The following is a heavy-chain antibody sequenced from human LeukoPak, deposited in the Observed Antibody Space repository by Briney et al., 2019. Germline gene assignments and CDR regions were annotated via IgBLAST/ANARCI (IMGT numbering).Heavy chain of an antibody. CDR1: GFTFSSYS. CDR2: ISSSSSYI. J-gene: IGHJ4*02. V-gene: IGHV3-21*01. Sequence: GGSLRLSCAASGFTFSSYSMNWVRQAPGKGLEWVSSISSSSSYIYYADSVKGRFTIPRDNAKNSLYLQMNSLRAEDTAVYYCARGHGVITSGGVIVPLGFDYWGQGTLVTVSS. CDR3: ARGHGVITSGGVIVPLGFDY. D-gene: IGHD3-16*02.